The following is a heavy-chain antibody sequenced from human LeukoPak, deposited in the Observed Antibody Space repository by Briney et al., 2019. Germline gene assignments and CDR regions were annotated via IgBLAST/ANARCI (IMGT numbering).Heavy chain of an antibody. CDR3: ARASTAMVIATL. V-gene: IGHV1-46*01. Sequence: ASVKVSCKASGYTFTSNYMHWVRQAPRQGLGWMGINNPSGGNTSNAQKFQGRVTMTRNTTTSTVYMELGSLRSADTAVYYCARASTAMVIATLWGQGTLVTVSS. CDR2: NNPSGGNT. D-gene: IGHD5-18*01. J-gene: IGHJ4*02. CDR1: GYTFTSNY.